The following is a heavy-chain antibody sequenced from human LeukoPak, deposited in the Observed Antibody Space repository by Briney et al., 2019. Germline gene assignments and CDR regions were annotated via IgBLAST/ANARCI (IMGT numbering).Heavy chain of an antibody. D-gene: IGHD2-15*01. J-gene: IGHJ4*02. V-gene: IGHV3-30*02. CDR1: GFTFSSYG. CDR3: AKDRRRGYCSGGSCLRFDY. Sequence: PGGSLRLSCAASGFTFSSYGMHWVRQAPGKGLEWVAFIRYDGNNKYYADSVKGRFTISRDNSKNTLYLQMNSLRAEDTAVYYCAKDRRRGYCSGGSCLRFDYWGQGTLVTVSS. CDR2: IRYDGNNK.